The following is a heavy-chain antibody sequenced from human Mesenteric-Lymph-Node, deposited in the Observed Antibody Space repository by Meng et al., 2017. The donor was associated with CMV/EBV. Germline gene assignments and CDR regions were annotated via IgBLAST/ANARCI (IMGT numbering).Heavy chain of an antibody. D-gene: IGHD6-6*01. CDR2: INPTAGST. CDR3: ARGSYSSSSLDY. V-gene: IGHV1-46*01. Sequence: KASGYTFASSYMNWVRQAPGQGLGWMEMINPTAGSTTYAHEFQGRITMTRDTSTSTVYMELNSLKSEDTAVYYCARGSYSSSSLDYWGQGTLVTVSS. J-gene: IGHJ4*02. CDR1: GYTFASSY.